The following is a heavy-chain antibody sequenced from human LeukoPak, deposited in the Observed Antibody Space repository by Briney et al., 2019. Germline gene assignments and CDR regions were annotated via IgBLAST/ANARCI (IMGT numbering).Heavy chain of an antibody. CDR2: MYTSGST. CDR1: DGSFSSYY. Sequence: SETLSLTCTVSDGSFSSYYWSWVRQPAGKGLEWVGRMYTSGSTNYNPSLKSRVTMSVDTSKNQFSLKLSSVTAADTAVYYCARDRAYSDYKGTTYYFDYWGQGTLVTVSS. J-gene: IGHJ4*02. V-gene: IGHV4-4*07. CDR3: ARDRAYSDYKGTTYYFDY. D-gene: IGHD3-10*01.